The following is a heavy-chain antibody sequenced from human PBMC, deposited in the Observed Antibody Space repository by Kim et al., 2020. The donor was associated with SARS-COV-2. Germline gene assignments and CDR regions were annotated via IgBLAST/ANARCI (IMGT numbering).Heavy chain of an antibody. CDR3: TRTILPSARRRFDY. D-gene: IGHD6-6*01. J-gene: IGHJ4*02. CDR2: IRSKAYGGTT. V-gene: IGHV3-49*03. CDR1: GFTFGDYA. Sequence: GGSLRLSCTVSGFTFGDYAMSWFRQAPGKGLEWVGFIRSKAYGGTTEYAASVKGRFTISRDDSKSIAYLQMNSLKTEDTDVYYCTRTILPSARRRFDYWGQGTLVTFSS.